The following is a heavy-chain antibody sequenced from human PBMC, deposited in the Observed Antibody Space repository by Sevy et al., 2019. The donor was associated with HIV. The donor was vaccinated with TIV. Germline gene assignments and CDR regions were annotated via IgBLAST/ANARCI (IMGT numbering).Heavy chain of an antibody. CDR2: IYHSGST. V-gene: IGHV4-38-2*01. D-gene: IGHD3-10*01. CDR3: ARGRDYGWGSSTDYYFDY. Sequence: SETLSLTCAVSGYSISSGYYWGWIRQPPGKGLEWIGSIYHSGSTYDNPSLKSRVTISVDTSKNQFSLKLSSVTAADTAVYYCARGRDYGWGSSTDYYFDYWGQGTLVTVSS. J-gene: IGHJ4*02. CDR1: GYSISSGYY.